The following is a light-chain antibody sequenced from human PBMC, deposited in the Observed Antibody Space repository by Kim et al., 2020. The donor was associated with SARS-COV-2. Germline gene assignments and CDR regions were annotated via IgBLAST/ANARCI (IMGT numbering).Light chain of an antibody. Sequence: SYELTQPPSMSVSPGQTASITCSGDKLDNKYVSWYQQKPGQSPVLVIYQDAERPSGIPVRFSGPISGNTATLTITGTQAMDEADYYCQAWDSSTVIFGGGTQLTVL. CDR1: KLDNKY. J-gene: IGLJ2*01. V-gene: IGLV3-1*01. CDR2: QDA. CDR3: QAWDSSTVI.